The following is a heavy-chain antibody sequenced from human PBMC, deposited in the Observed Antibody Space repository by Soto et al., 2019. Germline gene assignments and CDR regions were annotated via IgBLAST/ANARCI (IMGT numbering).Heavy chain of an antibody. CDR3: AREGYCSGGSCQPDYYYYMDV. Sequence: QLQLQASGPGLVKPSETLSLTCTVSGGSISSSSYYWGWIRQPPGPGLEWIGSIYYSGSTYYNPSVKSRVTISVDTSQNQFSLKLSCVTAADTAVYYCAREGYCSGGSCQPDYYYYMDVWGKGTTVTVSS. J-gene: IGHJ6*03. CDR1: GGSISSSSYY. D-gene: IGHD2-15*01. V-gene: IGHV4-39*02. CDR2: IYYSGST.